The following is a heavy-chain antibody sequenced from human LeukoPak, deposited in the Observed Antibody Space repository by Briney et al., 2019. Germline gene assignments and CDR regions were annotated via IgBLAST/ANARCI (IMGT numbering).Heavy chain of an antibody. V-gene: IGHV4-59*01. D-gene: IGHD1-1*01. CDR3: ARRKGYVGWFDP. J-gene: IGHJ5*02. CDR2: IYYSGST. CDR1: GGSISSYY. Sequence: SETLSLTCTVSGGSISSYYWSWIRQPPGKGLEWIGYIYYSGSTNYNPSLKSRVTISVDTSKNQFSLKLSSVTAADTAVYYCARRKGYVGWFDPWGQGTLVTVSS.